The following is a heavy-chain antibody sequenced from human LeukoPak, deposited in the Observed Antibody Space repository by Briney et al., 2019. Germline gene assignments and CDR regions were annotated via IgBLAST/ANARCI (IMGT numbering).Heavy chain of an antibody. D-gene: IGHD6-13*01. Sequence: ASVKVSCKASGYTFTGYYMHWVRQAPGQGLEWMGWINPNSGGTNYAQKFQGWVTMTRDTSISTAYMELSRLRSDDTAVYYCARQPTFTYSSSWGEDYYGMDVWGQGTTVTVSS. CDR3: ARQPTFTYSSSWGEDYYGMDV. J-gene: IGHJ6*02. CDR2: INPNSGGT. V-gene: IGHV1-2*04. CDR1: GYTFTGYY.